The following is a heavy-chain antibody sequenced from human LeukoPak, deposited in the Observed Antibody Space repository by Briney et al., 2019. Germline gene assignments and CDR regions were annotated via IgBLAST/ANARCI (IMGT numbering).Heavy chain of an antibody. Sequence: GGSLRVSCAASGFTVSSNYMSWVRQAPGKGLEWVSVIYSGGSTYYADSVKGRFTISRDNSKNTLYLQMNSLRAEDTAVYYCARSRGYCSSTSCRHYYYYYYGMDVWGQGTTVTVSS. V-gene: IGHV3-66*01. CDR1: GFTVSSNY. CDR2: IYSGGST. J-gene: IGHJ6*02. D-gene: IGHD2-2*01. CDR3: ARSRGYCSSTSCRHYYYYYYGMDV.